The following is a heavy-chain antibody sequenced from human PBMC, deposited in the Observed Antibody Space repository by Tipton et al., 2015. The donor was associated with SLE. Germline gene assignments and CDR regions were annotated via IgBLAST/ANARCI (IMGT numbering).Heavy chain of an antibody. V-gene: IGHV4-39*07. CDR2: IYYSGRP. CDR1: GGSINTPDYY. D-gene: IGHD3-22*01. J-gene: IGHJ4*02. CDR3: ADSGYFNRWIDH. Sequence: TLSLTCTVSGGSINTPDYYWGWSRPSPGKGLEWIAHIYYSGRPYYNPSLESRVTISVDTSKNQFSLRLTSVTAADTAVYYCADSGYFNRWIDHWGQGTLVTVSS.